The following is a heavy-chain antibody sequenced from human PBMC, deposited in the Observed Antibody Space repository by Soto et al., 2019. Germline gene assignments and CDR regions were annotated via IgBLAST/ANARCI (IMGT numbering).Heavy chain of an antibody. CDR1: GGSISSRSYW. CDR3: AREAGGAY. CDR2: IYYNGGT. J-gene: IGHJ4*02. Sequence: QLQLQESGPGLVKPSETLSLTCTVSGGSISSRSYWWAWTRQPPGKGLEWIGSIYYNGGTNYNPSLRSRVTISVDTSKNQFSLKLNSVTAADTAVYYCAREAGGAYWGQGTRVTVSS. D-gene: IGHD3-16*01. V-gene: IGHV4-39*01.